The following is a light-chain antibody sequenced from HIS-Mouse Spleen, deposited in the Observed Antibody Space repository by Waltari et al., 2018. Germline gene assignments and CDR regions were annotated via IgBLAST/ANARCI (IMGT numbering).Light chain of an antibody. CDR2: RNN. CDR3: AAWDDSLSGPV. CDR1: SSHLGSTS. V-gene: IGLV1-47*01. Sequence: QSVLTQPPSASGTPGPRVTISCSGSSSHLGSTSVHWYQQLPGTAPKLLIYRNNHRPSGVPDRFSGSKSGTSASLAISGLRSEDEADYYCAAWDDSLSGPVFGGGTKLTVL. J-gene: IGLJ3*02.